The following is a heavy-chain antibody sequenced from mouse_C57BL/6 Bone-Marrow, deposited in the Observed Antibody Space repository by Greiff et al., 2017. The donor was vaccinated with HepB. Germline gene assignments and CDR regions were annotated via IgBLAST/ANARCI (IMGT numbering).Heavy chain of an antibody. Sequence: EVQLVESGGDLVKPGGSLKLSCAASGFTFSSYGMSWVRQTPDKRLEWVATISSGGSYTYYPDSVKGRFTISRDNAKNTLYLQMSSLKSEDTAMYYCARDREWFAYWVQGTLVTVSA. CDR2: ISSGGSYT. CDR3: ARDREWFAY. V-gene: IGHV5-6*01. CDR1: GFTFSSYG. J-gene: IGHJ3*01.